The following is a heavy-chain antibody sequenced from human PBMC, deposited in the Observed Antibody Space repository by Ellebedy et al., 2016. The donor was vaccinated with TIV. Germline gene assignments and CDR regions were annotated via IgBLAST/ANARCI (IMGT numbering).Heavy chain of an antibody. CDR3: ARDQHFAFDV. CDR1: GFPFSSYS. Sequence: GESLKFSCAASGFPFSSYSMNWVRQAPGKGLEWLSYISRDGGATYYADSVRGRFTISRDNVKNSMFLQMNSLRDDDTAVYSCARDQHFAFDVWGRGTLVTVSS. CDR2: ISRDGGAT. J-gene: IGHJ2*01. V-gene: IGHV3-48*02. D-gene: IGHD2/OR15-2a*01.